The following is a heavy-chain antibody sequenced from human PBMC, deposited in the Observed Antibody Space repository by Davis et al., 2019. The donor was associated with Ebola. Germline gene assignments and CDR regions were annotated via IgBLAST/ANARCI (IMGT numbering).Heavy chain of an antibody. CDR3: ARDLTDEWELLFQGMDV. D-gene: IGHD1-26*01. CDR2: ISAYNGNT. V-gene: IGHV1-18*01. CDR1: GYTFTSYG. J-gene: IGHJ6*02. Sequence: AASVKVSCKASGYTFTSYGISWVRQAPGQGLEWMGWISAYNGNTNYAQKLQGRVTMTRDTSTSTVYMELSSLRSEDTAVYYCARDLTDEWELLFQGMDVWGQGTTVTVS.